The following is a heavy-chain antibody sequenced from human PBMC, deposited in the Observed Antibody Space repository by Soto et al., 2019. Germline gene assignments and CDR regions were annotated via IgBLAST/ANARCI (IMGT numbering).Heavy chain of an antibody. Sequence: ASVKVSCKASGYTFTGYYMHWVRQAPGQGLEWMGWINPNSGGTNYAQKFQGRVTMTRDTSISTAYMELSRLRSDDTAVYYCARGQTDYPLLFDYWGQGTLVTVSS. CDR1: GYTFTGYY. CDR3: ARGQTDYPLLFDY. V-gene: IGHV1-2*02. CDR2: INPNSGGT. J-gene: IGHJ4*02. D-gene: IGHD3-9*01.